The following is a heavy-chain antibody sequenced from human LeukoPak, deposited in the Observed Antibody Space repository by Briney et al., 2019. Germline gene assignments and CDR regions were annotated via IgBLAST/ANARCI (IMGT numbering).Heavy chain of an antibody. CDR3: ARDMSWRQFDY. D-gene: IGHD3-10*02. CDR1: GLTVSTNY. J-gene: IGHJ4*02. Sequence: GGSLRLSCAASGLTVSTNYMSWVRQTPGRGLEWVSDIYVDGSTYYTDFVKGRFTISRDSYKNTLYLQMNNLSTEDTAVYFCARDMSWRQFDYWGEGNLVTASS. V-gene: IGHV3-53*05. CDR2: IYVDGST.